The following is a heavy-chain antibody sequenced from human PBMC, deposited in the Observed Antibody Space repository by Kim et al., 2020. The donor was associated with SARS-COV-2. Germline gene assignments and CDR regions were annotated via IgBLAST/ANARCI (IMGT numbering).Heavy chain of an antibody. J-gene: IGHJ4*02. Sequence: ASVKVSCKTSGYIFTSKAMHWVRQAPGQGLECLGWIHGVDHNTQYSEKFQGRVTITKDTSANTAYMELSDLRYEDTAVYYCATWSGRALDYWGQGTLVTVSS. CDR3: ATWSGRALDY. D-gene: IGHD3-3*01. CDR2: IHGVDHNT. V-gene: IGHV1-3*01. CDR1: GYIFTSKA.